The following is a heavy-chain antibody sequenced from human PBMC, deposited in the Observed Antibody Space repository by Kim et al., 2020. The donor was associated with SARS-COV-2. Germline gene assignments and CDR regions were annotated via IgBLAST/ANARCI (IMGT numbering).Heavy chain of an antibody. Sequence: GGSLRLSCAASGFTFSSYDMHWVRQATGKGLEWVSAIGTAGDTYYPGSVKGRFTISRENAKNSLYLQMNSLRAGDTAVYYCARGHFDWLFFYMDVWGKGTTVTVPS. D-gene: IGHD3-9*01. J-gene: IGHJ6*03. CDR1: GFTFSSYD. CDR2: IGTAGDT. V-gene: IGHV3-13*01. CDR3: ARGHFDWLFFYMDV.